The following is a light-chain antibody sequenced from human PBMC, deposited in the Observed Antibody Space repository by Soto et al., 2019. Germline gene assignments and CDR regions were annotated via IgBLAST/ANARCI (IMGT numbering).Light chain of an antibody. V-gene: IGLV2-8*01. Sequence: QSVLTQPPSASGSPGQSVTIPCTGTSSEVGDYDHVSCYHQHPGEAPKLMIYEVTNRPAGVPDRSAGSKSGNTASLTVSGLQAEEEADYFGSPDAGNYNYVFGTGTKVTV. CDR3: SPDAGNYNYV. CDR1: SSEVGDYDH. CDR2: EVT. J-gene: IGLJ1*01.